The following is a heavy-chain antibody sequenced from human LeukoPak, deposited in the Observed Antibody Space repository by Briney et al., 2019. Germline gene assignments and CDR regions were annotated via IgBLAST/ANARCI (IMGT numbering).Heavy chain of an antibody. Sequence: SETLSLTCTVSGGSISSYYWSWIRQPPGKGLEWIGYIYYSGSTNYNPSLKSRVTISVDTSKNQFSLKLSSVTAADTAVYYCAREGGDFWSGSPNYYYYMDVWGKGTTVTASS. CDR3: AREGGDFWSGSPNYYYYMDV. CDR1: GGSISSYY. V-gene: IGHV4-59*01. J-gene: IGHJ6*03. D-gene: IGHD3-3*01. CDR2: IYYSGST.